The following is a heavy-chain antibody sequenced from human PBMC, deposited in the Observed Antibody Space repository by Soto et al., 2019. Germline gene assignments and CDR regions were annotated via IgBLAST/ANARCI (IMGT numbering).Heavy chain of an antibody. Sequence: QVQLQESGPGLVKPSQTLSLTCTVSGGSISSGGYYWSWIRQHPGKGLEWIGYIYYSGSTYYNPPLKSRVTISVDTSKNQFSLKLSSVTAADTAVYYCARAGDGDIVVVPAAKGGYFDYWGQGTLVTVSS. CDR1: GGSISSGGYY. V-gene: IGHV4-31*03. J-gene: IGHJ4*02. D-gene: IGHD2-2*01. CDR3: ARAGDGDIVVVPAAKGGYFDY. CDR2: IYYSGST.